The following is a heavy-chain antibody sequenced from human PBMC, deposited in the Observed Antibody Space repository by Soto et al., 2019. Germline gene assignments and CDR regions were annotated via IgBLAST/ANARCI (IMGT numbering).Heavy chain of an antibody. D-gene: IGHD5-12*01. V-gene: IGHV4-38-2*02. CDR1: GLPISSGFYY. J-gene: IGHJ4*01. CDR2: IYHSAGT. CDR3: ATDGYNYSIRFFDK. Sequence: KPSVTLWLTCAVSGLPISSGFYYWGCLLPPPRRGPDLIGRIYHSAGTDRNPTLKRRGTIAVDTSKNRLSLKLTTLSAADAAVYYWATDGYNYSIRFFDKWGQGTRVTVPS.